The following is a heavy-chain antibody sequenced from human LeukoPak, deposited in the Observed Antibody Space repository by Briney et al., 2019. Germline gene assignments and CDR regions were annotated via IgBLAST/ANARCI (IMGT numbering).Heavy chain of an antibody. CDR2: ISGSGGST. J-gene: IGHJ3*02. CDR3: AKSRHDAFDI. V-gene: IGHV3-23*01. CDR1: GFTFSSYA. Sequence: PGGSLRLSCAASGFTFSSYAMSWVRQAPGKGLEWVSTISGSGGSTYYADSVKGRFTISRNNSKNTLYLQMNSLRAEDTAVYYCAKSRHDAFDIWGQGTMVTVSS.